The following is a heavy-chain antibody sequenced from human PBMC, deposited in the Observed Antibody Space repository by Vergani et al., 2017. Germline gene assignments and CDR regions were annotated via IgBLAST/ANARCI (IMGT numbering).Heavy chain of an antibody. CDR3: ARDIIAAAGKTRGNWFDP. Sequence: QLQLQESGPGLVKPSETLSLTCTVSGGSISSSSYYWGWIRQPPGKGLEWIGSIYYSGSTYYNPSLKSRVTISVDTSKNQFSLKLSSGTAADTAVYYCARDIIAAAGKTRGNWFDPWGQGTLVTVSS. V-gene: IGHV4-39*02. D-gene: IGHD6-13*01. CDR2: IYYSGST. J-gene: IGHJ5*02. CDR1: GGSISSSSYY.